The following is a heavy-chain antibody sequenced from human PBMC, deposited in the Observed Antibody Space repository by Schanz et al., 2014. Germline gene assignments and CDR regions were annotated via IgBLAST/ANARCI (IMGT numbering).Heavy chain of an antibody. V-gene: IGHV1-3*04. D-gene: IGHD5-12*01. J-gene: IGHJ4*02. CDR2: ISTGSGDT. CDR3: ARGIGGYGANTYFES. Sequence: QVQLVQSGAEVKKPGASVKVSCKASEYSFTSYSMHWVRQAPGQRLEWMGWISTGSGDTKYSQNFQGRVTITSDTSASTACMELSSLRSEDTAVYSCARGIGGYGANTYFESWGQGTLVTISS. CDR1: EYSFTSYS.